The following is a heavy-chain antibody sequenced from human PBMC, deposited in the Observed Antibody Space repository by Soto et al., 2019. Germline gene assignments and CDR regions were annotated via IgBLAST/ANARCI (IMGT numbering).Heavy chain of an antibody. V-gene: IGHV1-69*01. J-gene: IGHJ4*02. CDR2: IIPIFGTA. CDR3: ARWYSGYDIFDY. CDR1: GGTFSSYA. D-gene: IGHD5-12*01. Sequence: QVQLVQSGAEVKQPGSSVKVSCKASGGTFSSYAISWVRQAPGQGFEWMGGIIPIFGTANYAQKFQGRVTITADESASTADIGLSSMRSEDTAVYCCARWYSGYDIFDYWGQGTLVTVSS.